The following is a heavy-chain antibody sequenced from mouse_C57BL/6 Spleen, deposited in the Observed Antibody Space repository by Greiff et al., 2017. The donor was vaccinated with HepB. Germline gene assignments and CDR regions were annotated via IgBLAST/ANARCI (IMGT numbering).Heavy chain of an antibody. CDR3: ARDHYGSSSLVFDV. Sequence: VQLQQSGPELVKPGASVKISCKASGYTFTDYYMNWVKQSHGKSLEWIGDINPNNGGTSYNQKFKGKATLTVDKSSSTAYMELRSLTSEDSAVYYCARDHYGSSSLVFDVWGTGTTVTVSS. D-gene: IGHD1-1*01. J-gene: IGHJ1*03. CDR2: INPNNGGT. V-gene: IGHV1-26*01. CDR1: GYTFTDYY.